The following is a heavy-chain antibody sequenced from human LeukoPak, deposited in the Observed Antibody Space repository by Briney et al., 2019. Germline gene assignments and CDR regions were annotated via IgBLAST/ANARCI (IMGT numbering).Heavy chain of an antibody. CDR2: ISGSGGST. V-gene: IGHV3-23*01. CDR3: AKDTFWSGSNWFDP. J-gene: IGHJ5*02. Sequence: PGGSLRLSCAASGITFSSYAMSWVRQAPGKGLEWVSAISGSGGSTYYADSVKGRFTISRDNSKNTLYLQMNSLRAEDTAVYYCAKDTFWSGSNWFDPWGQGTLVTVSS. CDR1: GITFSSYA. D-gene: IGHD3-3*01.